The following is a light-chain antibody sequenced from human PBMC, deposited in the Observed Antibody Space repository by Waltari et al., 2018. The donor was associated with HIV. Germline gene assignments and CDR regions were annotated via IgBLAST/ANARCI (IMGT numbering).Light chain of an antibody. V-gene: IGKV1-33*01. Sequence: DIQMTQSPSSMSASVGDRVTITCQASQDISNYLNWYQQKPGKAPKLLIYDASNLETGVPSRFSGRGSVTDFTFTISSLQPEDIATYYCQQYDNLPSYTFGQGTKLEIK. CDR3: QQYDNLPSYT. J-gene: IGKJ2*01. CDR2: DAS. CDR1: QDISNY.